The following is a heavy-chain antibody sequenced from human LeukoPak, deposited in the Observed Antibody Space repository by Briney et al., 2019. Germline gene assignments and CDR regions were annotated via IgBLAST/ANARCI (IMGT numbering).Heavy chain of an antibody. J-gene: IGHJ4*02. CDR2: ISSSSSTI. V-gene: IGHV3-48*01. Sequence: GGSLRLSCAASGLTISSYSMNWVRQAPGKGLQWVSYISSSSSTIYYADSVKGRFTISRDNAKNSLYLQMNSLRGEDTAVYYCARRFCTSTTCDALEFWGQGTLVTVSS. CDR3: ARRFCTSTTCDALEF. CDR1: GLTISSYS. D-gene: IGHD2-2*01.